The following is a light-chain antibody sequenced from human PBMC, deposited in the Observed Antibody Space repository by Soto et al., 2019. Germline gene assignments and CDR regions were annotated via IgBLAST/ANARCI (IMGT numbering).Light chain of an antibody. CDR3: QQYANSPRT. CDR2: GAS. Sequence: EIGLTQSPGTLSLSPGERATLSGRASKSVGSNYLAWYQQTPGQAPSLLIYGASSRATGIPDRFSGSGSGTDFTLTISRLEPEDFAVYYCQQYANSPRTFGQGTKVEIK. CDR1: KSVGSNY. V-gene: IGKV3-20*01. J-gene: IGKJ1*01.